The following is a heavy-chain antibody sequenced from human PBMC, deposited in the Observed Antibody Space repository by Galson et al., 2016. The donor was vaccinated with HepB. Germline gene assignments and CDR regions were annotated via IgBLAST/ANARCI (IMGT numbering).Heavy chain of an antibody. D-gene: IGHD2-15*01. Sequence: SLRLSCAASGFTFSNYWMSWVRQAPGEGLEWLVNIKQDGTQKDYVDSVKGRFTISRDNAKNSLYLQMNSLRVEDTAVYYCAREGKGGFDIWGTGTMVTVSS. J-gene: IGHJ3*02. CDR2: IKQDGTQK. CDR1: GFTFSNYW. CDR3: AREGKGGFDI. V-gene: IGHV3-7*01.